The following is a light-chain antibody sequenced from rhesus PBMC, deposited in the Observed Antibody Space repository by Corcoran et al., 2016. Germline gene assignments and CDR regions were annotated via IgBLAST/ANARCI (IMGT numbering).Light chain of an antibody. CDR3: GQGTNVPLT. CDR2: EVS. J-gene: IGKJ4*01. CDR1: QSLVHSNGNTY. Sequence: DVVMTQSPLSLPITPGQPASISCRSSQSLVHSNGNTYLSWYQQKPGQPPRRLIYEVSHRDSGVTDRFSGSGAGTDVTLKSSRVEAEDVGVYYCGQGTNVPLTFGGGTKVEIK. V-gene: IGKV2-65*01.